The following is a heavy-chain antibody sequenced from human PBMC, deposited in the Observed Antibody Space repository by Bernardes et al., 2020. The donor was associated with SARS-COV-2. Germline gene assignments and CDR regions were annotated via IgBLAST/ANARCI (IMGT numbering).Heavy chain of an antibody. V-gene: IGHV1-18*01. CDR1: GYTYTKYG. CDR2: ISAYNRNR. CDR3: ARADVLVEAAGKRSWFDP. D-gene: IGHD2-15*01. Sequence: ASVKVSCKASGYTYTKYGISWVRQAPGKGLEWIGWISAYNRNRNYGQKVQGRLTLTTDASKNTSYMELRSLTSDDTAVYYCARADVLVEAAGKRSWFDPWGQGTLVTVSS. J-gene: IGHJ5*01.